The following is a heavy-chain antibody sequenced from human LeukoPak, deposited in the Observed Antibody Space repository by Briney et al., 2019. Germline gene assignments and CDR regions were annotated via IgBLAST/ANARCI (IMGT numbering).Heavy chain of an antibody. J-gene: IGHJ4*02. CDR3: AKGGIAAAGTSFYFDY. D-gene: IGHD6-13*01. Sequence: GGSLRLSCAASGFTFSTYAMTWVRQAPGKGLEWVSGISGSGSGTYYPDSVKGRFTISRDNSKNTLYLQMNSLRAEDTAVYYCAKGGIAAAGTSFYFDYWGQGTLVTVSS. V-gene: IGHV3-23*01. CDR1: GFTFSTYA. CDR2: ISGSGSGT.